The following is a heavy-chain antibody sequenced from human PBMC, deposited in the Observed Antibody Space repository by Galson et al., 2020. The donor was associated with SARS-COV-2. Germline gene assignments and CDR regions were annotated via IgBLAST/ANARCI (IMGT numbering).Heavy chain of an antibody. CDR1: GFTFSSYS. J-gene: IGHJ6*02. D-gene: IGHD3-3*01. CDR2: ISSSSSYI. CDR3: ATHYDFWSGSVGTHRPPV. V-gene: IGHV3-21*01. Sequence: GGSLRLSCAASGFTFSSYSMNWVRQAPGKGLEWVSSISSSSSYIYYADSVKGRFTISRDNAKNSLYLQMNSLRAEDTAVYYCATHYDFWSGSVGTHRPPVWGQGTTVTVSS.